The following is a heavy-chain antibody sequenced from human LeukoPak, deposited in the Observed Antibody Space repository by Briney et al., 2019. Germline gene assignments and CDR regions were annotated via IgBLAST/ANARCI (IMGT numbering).Heavy chain of an antibody. D-gene: IGHD3-22*01. Sequence: PGGSLRLSCAASGFTFSSYSMNWVRQAPGKGLEWVSVIYSGGSTYYADSVKGRFTISRDNSKNTLYLQMNSLRAEDTAVYYCARGDYYDNVYFDYWGQGTLVTVSS. CDR2: IYSGGST. CDR1: GFTFSSYS. CDR3: ARGDYYDNVYFDY. J-gene: IGHJ4*02. V-gene: IGHV3-53*01.